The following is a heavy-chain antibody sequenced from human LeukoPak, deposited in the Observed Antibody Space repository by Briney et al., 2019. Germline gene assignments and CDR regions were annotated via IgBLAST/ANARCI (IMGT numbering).Heavy chain of an antibody. CDR3: VRSFTEVAIYDY. Sequence: GGSLRLSCSASGFTFSTYPMHWVRQAPGKGLEYVSAISANGIDAYYADSVKGRFTISRDNSKNILFLQMCSLRGDDTAAYFCVRSFTEVAIYDYWGQGSLVTVS. CDR1: GFTFSTYP. D-gene: IGHD5-12*01. CDR2: ISANGIDA. J-gene: IGHJ4*02. V-gene: IGHV3-64D*08.